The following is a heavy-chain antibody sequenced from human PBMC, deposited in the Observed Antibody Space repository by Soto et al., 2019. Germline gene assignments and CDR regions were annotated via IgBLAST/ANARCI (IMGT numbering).Heavy chain of an antibody. CDR3: AREYREGTSCPNY. D-gene: IGHD2-2*01. V-gene: IGHV1-18*01. Sequence: EXSVKXSCKASGCTFTSYGISWVRQAPGQGLKWMGWISXYNGNXNYAKKIQGRXXLTTDKSXXTAYTELRSLRSDETAVHYCAREYREGTSCPNYWGQGTLVTVSS. J-gene: IGHJ4*02. CDR1: GCTFTSYG. CDR2: ISXYNGNX.